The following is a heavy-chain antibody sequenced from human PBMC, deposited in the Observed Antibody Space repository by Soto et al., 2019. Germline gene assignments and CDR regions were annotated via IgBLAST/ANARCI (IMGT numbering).Heavy chain of an antibody. Sequence: GGSLRLSCAASGFTFNTYWMHWVRQAPGKGLVWVSRINTDGSGATYADSVEGRFTISRDNTKSTLYLQMNSLTAEDTAVYYCASGVYNSVYYFDYWGQGTPVTVSS. J-gene: IGHJ4*02. CDR1: GFTFNTYW. V-gene: IGHV3-74*01. CDR3: ASGVYNSVYYFDY. D-gene: IGHD4-17*01. CDR2: INTDGSGA.